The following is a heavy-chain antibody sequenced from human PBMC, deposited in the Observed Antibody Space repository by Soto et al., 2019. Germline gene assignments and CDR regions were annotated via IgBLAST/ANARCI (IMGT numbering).Heavy chain of an antibody. CDR3: ARGYDFWSGYFDYFDY. D-gene: IGHD3-3*01. J-gene: IGHJ4*02. CDR2: IWYDGSNK. CDR1: GFTFSSYG. V-gene: IGHV3-33*01. Sequence: GSLRLSCAASGFTFSSYGMHWVRQAPGKGLEWVAVIWYDGSNKYYADSVKGRFTISRDNSKNTLYLQMNSLRAEDTAVYYCARGYDFWSGYFDYFDYWGQGTLVTVSS.